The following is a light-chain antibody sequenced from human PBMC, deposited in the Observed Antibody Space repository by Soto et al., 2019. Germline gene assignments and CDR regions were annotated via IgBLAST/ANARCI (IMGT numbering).Light chain of an antibody. Sequence: QSALTQPASVSGSPGQSLTISCTGTSSDVGGYNYVSWYQQHPGKAPKLMIYDVSNRPSGVSNRFSGSKSGNTASLTISGLQAEDEADYYCSSYTSSSTRDVFGTGTKLTVL. CDR1: SSDVGGYNY. V-gene: IGLV2-14*01. CDR3: SSYTSSSTRDV. J-gene: IGLJ1*01. CDR2: DVS.